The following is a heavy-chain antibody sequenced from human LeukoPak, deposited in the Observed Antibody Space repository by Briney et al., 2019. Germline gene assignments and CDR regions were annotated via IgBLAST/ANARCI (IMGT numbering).Heavy chain of an antibody. V-gene: IGHV3-21*04. D-gene: IGHD3-9*01. Sequence: GGSLRLSCAASGFTFSSYSMNWVRQAPGKGLEWVSSISSSSSYIYYADSVKGRFTISRDNAKNSLYLQMNSLRAEDTALYYCAKDMYDILTGSPLYYYGMDVWGQGTTVTVSS. CDR2: ISSSSSYI. CDR1: GFTFSSYS. CDR3: AKDMYDILTGSPLYYYGMDV. J-gene: IGHJ6*02.